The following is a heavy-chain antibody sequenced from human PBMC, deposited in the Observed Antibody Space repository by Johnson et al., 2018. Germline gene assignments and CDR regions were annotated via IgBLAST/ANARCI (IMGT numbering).Heavy chain of an antibody. Sequence: VQLVESGGGVVQTGGSLRLSCAASGFTFSSYGMHWVRQAPGKGLEWVAVISYDGGNKYYADSVKGRFTISRDNSKNTLYLEMNSLRAEDTAVYSCAKDRESSCWYDAFDIWGQGTMVTVSS. J-gene: IGHJ3*02. CDR3: AKDRESSCWYDAFDI. D-gene: IGHD6-13*01. CDR2: ISYDGGNK. V-gene: IGHV3-30*18. CDR1: GFTFSSYG.